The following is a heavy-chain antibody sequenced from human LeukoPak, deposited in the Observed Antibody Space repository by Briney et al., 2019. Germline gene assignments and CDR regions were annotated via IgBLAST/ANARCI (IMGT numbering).Heavy chain of an antibody. D-gene: IGHD2-21*01. J-gene: IGHJ6*03. CDR1: GFTFSSYS. CDR3: ARDPTGDPTRFNYYYYYMDV. Sequence: PGGSLRLSCAASGFTFSSYSMNWVRQAPGKGLEWVSSISSSSSYIYYADSVKGRFTISRDNAKISLYLQMNSLRAEDTAVYYCARDPTGDPTRFNYYYYYMDVWGKGTTVTVSS. CDR2: ISSSSSYI. V-gene: IGHV3-21*01.